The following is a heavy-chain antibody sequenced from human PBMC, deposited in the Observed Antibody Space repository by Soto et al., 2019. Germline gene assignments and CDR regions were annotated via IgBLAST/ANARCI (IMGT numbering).Heavy chain of an antibody. CDR3: AKDPHGKIAVAEGY. CDR2: ISGSGGST. D-gene: IGHD6-19*01. Sequence: EVQLLESGGGLVQPGGSLRLSCAASGFTFSSYAMSWVRQAPGKGLEWVSAISGSGGSTYYADSVKGRFTISRDNSKNTLYLQMHSLRDEDTAVYYCAKDPHGKIAVAEGYWGQGTLVTVSS. V-gene: IGHV3-23*01. CDR1: GFTFSSYA. J-gene: IGHJ4*02.